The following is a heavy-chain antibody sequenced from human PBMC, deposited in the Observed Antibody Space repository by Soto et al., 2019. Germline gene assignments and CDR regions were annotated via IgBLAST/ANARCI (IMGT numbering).Heavy chain of an antibody. CDR1: DGSISSGCYY. D-gene: IGHD3-10*01. CDR2: IYYSGST. CDR3: ARSPPLYYYYYYYMDV. J-gene: IGHJ6*03. Sequence: PLETLSLTCTVSDGSISSGCYYWSWIRQHPGKGLEWIGYIYYSGSTYYNPSLKSRVTISVDTSKNQFSLKLSSVTAADTAVYYCARSPPLYYYYYYYMDVWGKGTTVTVSS. V-gene: IGHV4-31*03.